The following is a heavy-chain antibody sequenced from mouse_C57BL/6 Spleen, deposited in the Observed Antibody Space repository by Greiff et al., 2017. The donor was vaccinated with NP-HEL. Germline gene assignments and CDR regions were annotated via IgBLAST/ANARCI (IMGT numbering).Heavy chain of an antibody. CDR2: ISDGGSYT. J-gene: IGHJ4*01. V-gene: IGHV5-4*01. CDR1: GFTFSSYA. D-gene: IGHD2-1*01. CDR3: ARDGDGGGNYDYAMDY. Sequence: EVNVVESGGGLVKPGGSLKLSCAASGFTFSSYAMSWVRQTPEKRLEWVATISDGGSYTYYPDNVKGRFTISRDNAKNNLYLQMSHLKSEDTAMYYCARDGDGGGNYDYAMDYWGQGTSVTVSS.